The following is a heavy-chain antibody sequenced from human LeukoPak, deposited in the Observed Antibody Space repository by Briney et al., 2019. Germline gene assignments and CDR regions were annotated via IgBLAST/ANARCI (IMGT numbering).Heavy chain of an antibody. CDR1: GGSISSGSYY. V-gene: IGHV4-61*02. CDR3: ARVGGSSGYYTEWAFDI. J-gene: IGHJ3*02. CDR2: IYTSGST. Sequence: PSQTLSLTCTVSGGSISSGSYYWSWIRQPAGKGLEWIGRIYTSGSTNYNPSLKSRVTISVDTSKNQFSLKLSSVTAADTAVYYCARVGGSSGYYTEWAFDIWGQGTMVTVSS. D-gene: IGHD3-22*01.